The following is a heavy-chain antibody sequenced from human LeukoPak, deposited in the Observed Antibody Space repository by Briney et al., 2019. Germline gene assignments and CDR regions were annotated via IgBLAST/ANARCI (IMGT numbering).Heavy chain of an antibody. CDR2: VWYDGSNK. J-gene: IGHJ4*02. V-gene: IGHV3-33*01. Sequence: GRSLRLSCAASGFTFSNYGMHWVRQAPGKALEWVAAVWYDGSNKYYADSVKGRFTISRDNSKNTLYLQMNSLRADDTAVYYCARIPWVGELLGGDYWGQGTLVTVSS. D-gene: IGHD3-10*01. CDR1: GFTFSNYG. CDR3: ARIPWVGELLGGDY.